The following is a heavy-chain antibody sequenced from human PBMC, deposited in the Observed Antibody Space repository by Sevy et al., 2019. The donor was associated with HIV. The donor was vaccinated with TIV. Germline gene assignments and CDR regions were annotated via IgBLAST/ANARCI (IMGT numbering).Heavy chain of an antibody. CDR2: IGAYNGNT. V-gene: IGHV1-18*01. CDR1: GCTFTTYG. CDR3: ARGSSGWYMHFDY. Sequence: ASVKVSCKASGCTFTTYGISWVRQAPGQGLEWMGWIGAYNGNTNNAQKFQGKVTMTTDTSTSTAYMELRSLRSDDAAVYFCARGSSGWYMHFDYWGQGTLVTVSS. D-gene: IGHD6-19*01. J-gene: IGHJ4*02.